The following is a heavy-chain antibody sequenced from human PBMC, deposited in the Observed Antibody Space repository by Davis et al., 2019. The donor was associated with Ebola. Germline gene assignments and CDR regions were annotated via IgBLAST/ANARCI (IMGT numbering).Heavy chain of an antibody. Sequence: ASVKVSCKASGYTFTGYYLHWVRQAPGQGLEWMGIINPSGGSTSYAQKFQGRVTMTRDTSTSTVYMEVGSLRSDDTAVYYCARDQSSSSWYGFDYWGQGTLVTVSS. CDR3: ARDQSSSSWYGFDY. CDR2: INPSGGST. V-gene: IGHV1-46*01. CDR1: GYTFTGYY. J-gene: IGHJ4*02. D-gene: IGHD6-13*01.